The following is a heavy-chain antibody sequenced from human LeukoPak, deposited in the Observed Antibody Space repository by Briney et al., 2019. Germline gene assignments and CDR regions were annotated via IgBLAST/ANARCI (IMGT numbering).Heavy chain of an antibody. V-gene: IGHV1-69*04. CDR1: GGTFSSYA. CDR3: ARDSEYYGSGSYYGDPFDY. Sequence: GASVKVSCKASGGTFSSYAISWVRQAPGQGLEWMGRIILILGIANYAQKCQGRATITADKSTSTAYMELSSLRSEDTAVYYCARDSEYYGSGSYYGDPFDYWGQGTLVTVSS. CDR2: IILILGIA. J-gene: IGHJ4*02. D-gene: IGHD3-10*01.